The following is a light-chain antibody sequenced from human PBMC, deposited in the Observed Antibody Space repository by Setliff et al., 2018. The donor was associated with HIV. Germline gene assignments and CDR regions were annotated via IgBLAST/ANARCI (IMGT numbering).Light chain of an antibody. J-gene: IGLJ2*01. CDR1: STDIGGYNF. CDR2: GVN. CDR3: SSYTSSGTLV. V-gene: IGLV2-14*01. Sequence: QSALTQPASVSGSPGQSITISCTGTSTDIGGYNFVSWYQQHPGKAPKVMIYGVNNRPSGVSYRFSGFKSGNTASLTISGLQAEDEANYYCSSYTSSGTLVFGGGTKVTVL.